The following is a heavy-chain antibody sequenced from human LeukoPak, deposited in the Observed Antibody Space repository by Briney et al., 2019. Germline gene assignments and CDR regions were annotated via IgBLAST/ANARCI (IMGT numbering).Heavy chain of an antibody. CDR3: ARLRIGYCSGGSCYYYYGMDV. D-gene: IGHD2-15*01. CDR2: ISAYNGNT. Sequence: GASVKVSCKASGYTFTSYGISWVRQAPGQGLEWMGWISAYNGNTNYAQKLQGRVTMTTDTSTSTAYMELRSLRSDDTAVYYCARLRIGYCSGGSCYYYYGMDVWGQGTTVTVSS. J-gene: IGHJ6*02. CDR1: GYTFTSYG. V-gene: IGHV1-18*01.